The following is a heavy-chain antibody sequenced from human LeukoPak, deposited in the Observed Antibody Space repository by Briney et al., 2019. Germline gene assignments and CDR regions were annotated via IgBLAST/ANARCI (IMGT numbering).Heavy chain of an antibody. J-gene: IGHJ6*02. V-gene: IGHV3-21*01. CDR1: GFTFSSYR. D-gene: IGHD6-6*01. Sequence: GGSLRLSCAASGFTFSSYRMDWVRQAPGKGLEWVSSLSSSSSYIYYADSVKGRFTMSRDNAKNSLYLQMNSLRAEDTAVYYCATRPDVGMDVWGQGTTVTVSS. CDR3: ATRPDVGMDV. CDR2: LSSSSSYI.